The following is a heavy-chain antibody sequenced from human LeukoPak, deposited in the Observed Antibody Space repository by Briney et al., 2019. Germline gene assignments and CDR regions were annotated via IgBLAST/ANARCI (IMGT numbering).Heavy chain of an antibody. D-gene: IGHD6-6*01. V-gene: IGHV1-18*04. Sequence: ASVKVSCKASGYTFTSYYMHWVRQAPGQGLEWMGWISAYNGNTNYAQKLQGRVTMTTDTSTSTAYMELRSLRSDDTAVYYCARDFDYSSPYDAFDIWGQGTMVTVSS. J-gene: IGHJ3*02. CDR1: GYTFTSYY. CDR3: ARDFDYSSPYDAFDI. CDR2: ISAYNGNT.